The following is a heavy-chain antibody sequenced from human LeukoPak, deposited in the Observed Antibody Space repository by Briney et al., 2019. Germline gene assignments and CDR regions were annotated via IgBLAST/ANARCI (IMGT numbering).Heavy chain of an antibody. J-gene: IGHJ4*02. CDR2: IIPIFGTA. V-gene: IGHV1-69*01. Sequence: ASVKVSCKASGGTFSSYAISWVRQAPGQGLEWMGGIIPIFGTANYAQKFQGRVTITAGESTSTAYMELSSLRSEDTAVYYCARDRGSGSYLLPYWGQGTLVTVSS. D-gene: IGHD3-10*01. CDR1: GGTFSSYA. CDR3: ARDRGSGSYLLPY.